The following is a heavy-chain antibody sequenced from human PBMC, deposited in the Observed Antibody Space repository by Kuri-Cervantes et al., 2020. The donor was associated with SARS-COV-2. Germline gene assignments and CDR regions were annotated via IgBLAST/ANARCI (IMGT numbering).Heavy chain of an antibody. J-gene: IGHJ3*02. D-gene: IGHD3-16*01. V-gene: IGHV4-59*05. CDR1: GGSISSHY. CDR3: ARHYGPSNAFDI. Sequence: GSLRLSCTVSGGSISSHYWSWIRQPPGKGLEWIGSIYYSGSTYYNPSLKSRVTISVDTSKNQFSLKLSSVTAADTAVYYCARHYGPSNAFDIWGQGTMVTVSS. CDR2: IYYSGST.